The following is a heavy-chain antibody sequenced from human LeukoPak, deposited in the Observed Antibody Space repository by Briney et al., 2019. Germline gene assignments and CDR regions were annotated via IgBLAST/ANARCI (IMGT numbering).Heavy chain of an antibody. CDR2: IYYSGST. CDR1: GGSISSGSYY. V-gene: IGHV4-61*01. CDR3: ARTGLGYYYYMDV. Sequence: SETLSLTCTVSGGSISSGSYYWSWIRQPPGKGLEWIGYIYYSGSTNYNPSLKSRVTISVDTSKNQFSLKLSSVTAADTAVYYCARTGLGYYYYMDVWGKGTTVTVSS. D-gene: IGHD3-10*01. J-gene: IGHJ6*03.